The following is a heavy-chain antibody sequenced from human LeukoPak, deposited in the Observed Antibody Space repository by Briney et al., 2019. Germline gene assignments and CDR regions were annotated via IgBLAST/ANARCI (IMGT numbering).Heavy chain of an antibody. CDR2: IIPIFGTT. D-gene: IGHD2-2*01. J-gene: IGHJ4*02. CDR3: ASGTTDIVVVPATLRNYYFDY. V-gene: IGHV1-69*06. Sequence: SVKVSCKASGGTFSSYAISWVRQAPGQGLEWMGGIIPIFGTTNYAQKFQGRVTITADKSTSTAYMELSSLRSEDTAVYYCASGTTDIVVVPATLRNYYFDYWGQGTLVTVSS. CDR1: GGTFSSYA.